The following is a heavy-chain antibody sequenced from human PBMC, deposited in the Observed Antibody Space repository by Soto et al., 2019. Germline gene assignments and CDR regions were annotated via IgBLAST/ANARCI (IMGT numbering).Heavy chain of an antibody. CDR2: IKSKTDGGTT. Sequence: GGSLRLSCAASGFTFSNAWMSWVRQAPGKGLEWVGRIKSKTDGGTTDYAAPVKGRFTISRDDSKNTLYLQMNSLKTEDTAVYYCKTGLWELLFDYWGQGTLVTVSS. D-gene: IGHD1-26*01. CDR3: KTGLWELLFDY. J-gene: IGHJ4*02. V-gene: IGHV3-15*01. CDR1: GFTFSNAW.